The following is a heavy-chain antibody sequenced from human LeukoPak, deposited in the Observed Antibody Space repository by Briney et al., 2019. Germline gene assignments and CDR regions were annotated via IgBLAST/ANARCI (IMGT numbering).Heavy chain of an antibody. D-gene: IGHD5-12*01. V-gene: IGHV3-21*01. Sequence: GGSLRLSCAASGFTFSSYNMNWVRQAPGKGLEWVSSVSGTSTYIYYADSVRGRFTISRDNAKHSLYLQMNSLRAEDTAVYYCARDRSGYSGYECQAYWGQGTLVTVSS. CDR2: VSGTSTYI. CDR1: GFTFSSYN. J-gene: IGHJ4*02. CDR3: ARDRSGYSGYECQAY.